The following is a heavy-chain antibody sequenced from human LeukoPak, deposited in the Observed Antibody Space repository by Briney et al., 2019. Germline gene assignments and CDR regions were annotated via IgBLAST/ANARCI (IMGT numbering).Heavy chain of an antibody. D-gene: IGHD3-3*01. CDR2: MNPNSRNT. CDR1: GYTFTNYD. V-gene: IGHV1-8*01. J-gene: IGHJ4*02. Sequence: AASVTVSFKASGYTFTNYDIKWVRQAPGQGREWMGWMNPNSRNTGYAQRFQCRVTMTRNTSISTAYMELSSLRSDDTAVYCCARFYYDNIDYWGQGTLVTVSS. CDR3: ARFYYDNIDY.